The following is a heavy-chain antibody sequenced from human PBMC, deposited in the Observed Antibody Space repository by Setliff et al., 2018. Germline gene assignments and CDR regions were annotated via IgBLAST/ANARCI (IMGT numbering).Heavy chain of an antibody. D-gene: IGHD3-22*01. J-gene: IGHJ4*02. V-gene: IGHV4-59*08. Sequence: SETLSLTCTVSGASISSYYWSWIRQPPGKGLEWIGYIYYGGTTNYNPSLKSRVSISLDTSKSRFSLRLSSLTAADTAVYYCARHRRDSSGNYFVGLYYFDYWGQGTPVTVSS. CDR3: ARHRRDSSGNYFVGLYYFDY. CDR2: IYYGGTT. CDR1: GASISSYY.